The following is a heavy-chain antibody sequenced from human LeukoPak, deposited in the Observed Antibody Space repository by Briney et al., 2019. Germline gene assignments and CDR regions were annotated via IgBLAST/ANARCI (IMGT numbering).Heavy chain of an antibody. V-gene: IGHV4-30-2*02. D-gene: IGHD4-17*01. CDR2: IYHSGST. J-gene: IGHJ4*02. CDR3: AAGVYGPFDY. Sequence: SQTLSLTCAVSGGSISSGGYSWSWIRQPPGKGLEWIGYIYHSGSTNYNPSLKGRVTISVDTSKNQFSLKLSSVTAADTAVYYCAAGVYGPFDYWGQGTLVTVSS. CDR1: GGSISSGGYS.